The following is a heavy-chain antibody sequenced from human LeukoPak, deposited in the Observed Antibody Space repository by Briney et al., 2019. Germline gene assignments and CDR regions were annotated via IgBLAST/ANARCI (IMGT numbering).Heavy chain of an antibody. CDR1: GFTFSNYA. Sequence: GGSLRLSCAASGFTFSNYAMTWVRQAPGKGLERVSAISGSGGSTYYADSVEGRFTISRDNSKNTLSLQMNSLRAEDTAVYYCAKDVTTVTTPFDSWGQGTLVAVSS. D-gene: IGHD4-17*01. J-gene: IGHJ4*02. CDR3: AKDVTTVTTPFDS. CDR2: ISGSGGST. V-gene: IGHV3-23*01.